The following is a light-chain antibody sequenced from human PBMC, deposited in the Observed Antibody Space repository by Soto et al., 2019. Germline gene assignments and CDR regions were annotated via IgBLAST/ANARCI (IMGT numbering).Light chain of an antibody. Sequence: AIQLTQSPSSLSASVGDRVTITCRASQGISSALAWYQQKPGKAPKLLIYDASSLESGVPSRLSGSGAGTYFTLTISSLQPEDFATYYCQQFNNYRFTFGPGTKVDIK. CDR2: DAS. V-gene: IGKV1D-13*01. CDR1: QGISSA. J-gene: IGKJ3*01. CDR3: QQFNNYRFT.